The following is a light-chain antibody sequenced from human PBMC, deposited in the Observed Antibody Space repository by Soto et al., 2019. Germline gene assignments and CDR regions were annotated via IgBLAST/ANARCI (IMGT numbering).Light chain of an antibody. CDR3: CSYAGSYTLV. V-gene: IGLV2-11*01. Sequence: QSVLTQPRSVSGSPGQSVTISCTGTSSVVGAYNYVPWYQHHPGKAPKLMIDDVSKRPSGVPDRFSGSKSGNTASLTISGLQAEDEADYYCCSYAGSYTLVFGGGTKVTVL. CDR2: DVS. J-gene: IGLJ3*02. CDR1: SSVVGAYNY.